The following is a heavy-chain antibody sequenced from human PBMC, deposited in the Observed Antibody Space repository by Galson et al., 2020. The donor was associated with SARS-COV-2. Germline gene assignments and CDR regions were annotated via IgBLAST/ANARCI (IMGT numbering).Heavy chain of an antibody. Sequence: TGGSLRLSCAASGFTFSDYYMSXIRQAPGKGLEWVSYISXXXSYTNYADSVKGRFTISRDNAKNSLYLQMNSLRAEDTAVYYCARGDGYCSSTSCYSFDYWGQGTLVTVSS. J-gene: IGHJ4*02. D-gene: IGHD2-2*01. CDR2: ISXXXSYT. V-gene: IGHV3-11*06. CDR3: ARGDGYCSSTSCYSFDY. CDR1: GFTFSDYY.